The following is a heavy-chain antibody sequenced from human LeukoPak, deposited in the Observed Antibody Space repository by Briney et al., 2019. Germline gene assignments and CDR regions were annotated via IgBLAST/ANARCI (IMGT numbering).Heavy chain of an antibody. CDR2: IKEDGSEE. J-gene: IGHJ4*02. CDR1: GFTFSSSW. V-gene: IGHV3-7*01. D-gene: IGHD1-26*01. CDR3: VRAGWELDY. Sequence: PGGSLRLSCAASGFTFSSSWMSWVRQAPGKGLEWVAHIKEDGSEEYYVDSVKGRFTISRDDAKNSLYLQMNSLTAEDTAVYYCVRAGWELDYWGRGTLVTVSS.